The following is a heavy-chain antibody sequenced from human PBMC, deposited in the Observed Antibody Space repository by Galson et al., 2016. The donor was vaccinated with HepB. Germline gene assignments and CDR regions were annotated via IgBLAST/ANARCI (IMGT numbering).Heavy chain of an antibody. V-gene: IGHV3-21*01. CDR3: ARDRGIAAGGWFDP. D-gene: IGHD6-13*01. CDR2: ISSSSKYI. J-gene: IGHJ5*02. Sequence: SLRLSCAASGFTFSNYYMHWVRQAPGRGLEWVSSISSSSKYIYYADSVKGRFTISRANASNSLFLQMNSLRAEDTAVYFCARDRGIAAGGWFDPWGQGTQVTVSS. CDR1: GFTFSNYY.